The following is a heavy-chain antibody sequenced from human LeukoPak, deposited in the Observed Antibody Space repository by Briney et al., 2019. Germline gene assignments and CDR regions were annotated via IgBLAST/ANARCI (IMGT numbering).Heavy chain of an antibody. J-gene: IGHJ3*02. Sequence: GRSLRLSCAASGFTFSGYAMNWVRQAPGKGLEWVSFISSTGGTIYYADSVKGRFTVSRDNGKNSLLLQMNSLRAEDTALYYCARGYSRAAFDIWGQGTVVAVSS. D-gene: IGHD2-15*01. V-gene: IGHV3-48*01. CDR2: ISSTGGTI. CDR3: ARGYSRAAFDI. CDR1: GFTFSGYA.